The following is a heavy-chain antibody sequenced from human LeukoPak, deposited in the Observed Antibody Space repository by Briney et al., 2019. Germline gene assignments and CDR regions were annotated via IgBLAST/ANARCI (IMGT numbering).Heavy chain of an antibody. J-gene: IGHJ5*02. CDR3: ARGIQLYQLLYMTAFAP. V-gene: IGHV1-69*05. D-gene: IGHD2-2*02. Sequence: SVKLSCKASGGTFSSYAISWVRQAPGQGLEWMGGIIPIFGTANYAQKVQGRFTMTRNTSISTAYMELSSLRSEDTAVYYCARGIQLYQLLYMTAFAPWGQGTLVTVPS. CDR1: GGTFSSYA. CDR2: IIPIFGTA.